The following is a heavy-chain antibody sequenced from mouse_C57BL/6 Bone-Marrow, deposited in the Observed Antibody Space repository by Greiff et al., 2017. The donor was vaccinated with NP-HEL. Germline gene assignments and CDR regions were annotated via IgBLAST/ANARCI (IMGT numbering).Heavy chain of an antibody. Sequence: DVHLVESGGGLVKPGGSLKLSCAASGFTFSSYTMSWVRQTPEKRLEWVATISGGGGNTYYPDSVKGRFTISRDNAKNTLYLQMSSLRSEDTALYYCARHEPIYYGNYEDYWGQGTSVTVSS. V-gene: IGHV5-9*01. D-gene: IGHD2-1*01. CDR3: ARHEPIYYGNYEDY. J-gene: IGHJ4*01. CDR2: ISGGGGNT. CDR1: GFTFSSYT.